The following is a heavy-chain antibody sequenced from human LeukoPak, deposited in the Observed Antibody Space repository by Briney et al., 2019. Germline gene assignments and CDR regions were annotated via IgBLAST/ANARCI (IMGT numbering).Heavy chain of an antibody. D-gene: IGHD3-10*01. CDR1: GYIFTAYY. CDR3: ARGPIGGFYYMDV. V-gene: IGHV1-2*02. J-gene: IGHJ6*03. CDR2: INPNSGGT. Sequence: ASVKVSCKASGYIFTAYYIYWVRQAPGQGLECMGWINPNSGGTNYPQKFQGRVTMTRDTSIDTAYMELSRLRSDDTAVYFCARGPIGGFYYMDVWGKGTTVTVSS.